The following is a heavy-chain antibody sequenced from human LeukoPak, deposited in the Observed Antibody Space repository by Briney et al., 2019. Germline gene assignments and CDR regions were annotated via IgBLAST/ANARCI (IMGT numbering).Heavy chain of an antibody. CDR2: ISSDGSNK. D-gene: IGHD4-11*01. CDR1: GFTFSTYA. V-gene: IGHV3-30-3*01. Sequence: GGSLRLSCVVSGFTFSTYAMHWVRQAPGKGLEWVTVISSDGSNKYYADSVKGRFTISRDNSKNTLYLQMNSLRVEDTAVYYCARERVDYSLTVSSYYYNMDVWGKGTTVTVSS. CDR3: ARERVDYSLTVSSYYYNMDV. J-gene: IGHJ6*03.